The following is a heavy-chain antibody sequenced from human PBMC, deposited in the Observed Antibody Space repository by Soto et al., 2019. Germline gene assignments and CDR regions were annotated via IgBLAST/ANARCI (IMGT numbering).Heavy chain of an antibody. V-gene: IGHV3-64D*06. CDR1: GFAFSSYA. J-gene: IGHJ4*02. D-gene: IGHD2-21*01. Sequence: ALRLSCSASGFAFSSYAMHWVRQTPGKGLEYVSAISPQGGSTYYADSVKGRFTISRDDSKNTVYLQMSSLRPDDTAVYYCVNMMIARGAFDFWGQGTLVTVSS. CDR3: VNMMIARGAFDF. CDR2: ISPQGGST.